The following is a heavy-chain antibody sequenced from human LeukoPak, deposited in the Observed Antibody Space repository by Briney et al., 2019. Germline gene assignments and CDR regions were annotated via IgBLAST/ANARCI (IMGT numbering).Heavy chain of an antibody. CDR1: GFTFSTQW. Sequence: GGSLRLSCAASGFTFSTQWMSWVRQAPGKGLEWVAIIKQDGSEKYYVDSVKGRFTISRDNAKKSLYLQMNSLRTEDTAVYYCARFKRWLHPYPPAFDYWGQGTLVTVSS. J-gene: IGHJ4*02. D-gene: IGHD5-24*01. CDR3: ARFKRWLHPYPPAFDY. CDR2: IKQDGSEK. V-gene: IGHV3-7*01.